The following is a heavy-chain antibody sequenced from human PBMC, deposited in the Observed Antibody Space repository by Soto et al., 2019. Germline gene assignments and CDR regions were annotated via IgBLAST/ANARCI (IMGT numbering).Heavy chain of an antibody. D-gene: IGHD3-10*01. CDR3: ARHGGAHYYGSGSYYDWGNAFDI. Sequence: PSETLSLTCTVSGGSIGSYYWSWIRQPPGKGLEWIGYIYYSGSTNYNPSLKSRVTISVDTSKNQFSLKLSSVTAADTAVYYCARHGGAHYYGSGSYYDWGNAFDIWGQGKMVTVSS. J-gene: IGHJ3*02. CDR1: GGSIGSYY. V-gene: IGHV4-59*08. CDR2: IYYSGST.